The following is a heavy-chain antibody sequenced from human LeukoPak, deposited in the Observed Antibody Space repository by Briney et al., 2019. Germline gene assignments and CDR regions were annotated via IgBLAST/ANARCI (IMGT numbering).Heavy chain of an antibody. Sequence: GGSLRLSCEASGFTFDNYAMHWVRQAPGRRLEWVAVISFDGNQEYYPDSVKGRFTISRDNSKNTLYLQMNSLRAEDTAVYYCARIPEFVWGKGTTVTVSS. V-gene: IGHV3-30-3*01. D-gene: IGHD2-21*01. J-gene: IGHJ6*04. CDR2: ISFDGNQE. CDR1: GFTFDNYA. CDR3: ARIPEFV.